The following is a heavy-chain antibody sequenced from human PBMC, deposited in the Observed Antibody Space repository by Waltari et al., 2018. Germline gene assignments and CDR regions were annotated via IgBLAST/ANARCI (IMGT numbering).Heavy chain of an antibody. D-gene: IGHD6-25*01. Sequence: QVQLQESGPGLVKPSETLSLTCTVSGGSISSYYWSWIRQPAGKGLEWIGRIYTSGSTNYNPSLKSRVTMSVDTSKNQFSLKLSSVTAADTAVYYCARVPYIGQRRIPYYFDYWGQGTLVTVSS. J-gene: IGHJ4*02. V-gene: IGHV4-4*07. CDR1: GGSISSYY. CDR3: ARVPYIGQRRIPYYFDY. CDR2: IYTSGST.